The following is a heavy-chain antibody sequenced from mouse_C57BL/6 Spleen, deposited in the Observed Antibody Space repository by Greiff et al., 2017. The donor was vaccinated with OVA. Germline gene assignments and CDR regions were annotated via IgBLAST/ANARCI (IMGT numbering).Heavy chain of an antibody. V-gene: IGHV1-53*01. Sequence: QVHVKQPGTELVKPGASVKLSCKASGYTFTSYWMHWVKQRPGQGLEWIGNINPSNGGTNYNEKFKSKATLTVDKSSSTAYMQLSSLTSEDSAVYYCARPRYSNYWFAYWGQGTLVTVSA. CDR1: GYTFTSYW. J-gene: IGHJ3*01. CDR2: INPSNGGT. D-gene: IGHD2-5*01. CDR3: ARPRYSNYWFAY.